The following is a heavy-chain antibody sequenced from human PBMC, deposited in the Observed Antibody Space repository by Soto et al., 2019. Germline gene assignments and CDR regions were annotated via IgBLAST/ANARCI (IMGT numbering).Heavy chain of an antibody. CDR3: ARGARTPFEFDY. V-gene: IGHV4-38-2*01. Sequence: PSETLSLTCAVSGYSISTNYYWGWLRQPPGKGLEWIGSIYHSGSTYYNPSLKSRVTISVDTSKNQFSLRLSSVTAADTAVYYCARGARTPFEFDYWGQGTLVTVSS. CDR2: IYHSGST. J-gene: IGHJ4*02. D-gene: IGHD1-1*01. CDR1: GYSISTNYY.